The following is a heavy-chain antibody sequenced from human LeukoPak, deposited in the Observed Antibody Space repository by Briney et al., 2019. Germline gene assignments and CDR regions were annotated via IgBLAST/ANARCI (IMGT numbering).Heavy chain of an antibody. J-gene: IGHJ6*02. D-gene: IGHD1-26*01. CDR3: ARVRSGSLGYGMDV. V-gene: IGHV3-13*01. CDR1: GFTFSSYD. Sequence: GGSLRLSCAASGFTFSSYDMHWVRRVTGKGLEWVSDIGTVGDTYYAGSVKGRFTISRENAKNSLYLQMNSLRAGDTAVYYCARVRSGSLGYGMDVWGQATTVTVSS. CDR2: IGTVGDT.